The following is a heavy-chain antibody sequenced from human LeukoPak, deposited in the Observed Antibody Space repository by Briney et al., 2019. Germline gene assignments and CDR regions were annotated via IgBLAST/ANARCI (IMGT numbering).Heavy chain of an antibody. CDR2: IYYSGST. J-gene: IGHJ4*02. CDR3: ARSKPSSRALDY. CDR1: GGSISSYY. V-gene: IGHV4-59*12. D-gene: IGHD2-2*01. Sequence: PSETLSLTCTVSGGSISSYYWGWIRQSPGKGLERIGYIYYSGSTNYNPSLKSRVTMSVDTSKNQFSLKLSSVTAADTAVYYCARSKPSSRALDYWGQGTLVTVSS.